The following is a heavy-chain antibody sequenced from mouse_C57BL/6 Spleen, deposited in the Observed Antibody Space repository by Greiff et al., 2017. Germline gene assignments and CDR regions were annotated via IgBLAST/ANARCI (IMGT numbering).Heavy chain of an antibody. CDR2: INYDGSST. V-gene: IGHV5-16*01. J-gene: IGHJ4*01. Sequence: EVQLVESEGGLVQPGSSMKLSCTASGFTFSDYYMAWVRQVPEKGLEWVANINYDGSSTYYLDSLKSRFIISRDNAKNILYLQMSSLKSEDTATYYCARERDGYYYAMDYWGQGTSVTVSS. D-gene: IGHD2-3*01. CDR1: GFTFSDYY. CDR3: ARERDGYYYAMDY.